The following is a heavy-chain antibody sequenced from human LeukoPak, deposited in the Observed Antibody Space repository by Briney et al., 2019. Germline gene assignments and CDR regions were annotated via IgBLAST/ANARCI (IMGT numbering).Heavy chain of an antibody. CDR2: IIPIFGTA. D-gene: IGHD3-10*01. Sequence: EASVTVSCTASGGTFSTYAICWVRHAPGHRLEWLGGIIPIFGTANYAQKFQGRATITADESTSTAYMELSSLRSEDTAVYYCATTKTMVRGVITFDYWGQGTLVTVSS. CDR3: ATTKTMVRGVITFDY. CDR1: GGTFSTYA. V-gene: IGHV1-69*01. J-gene: IGHJ4*02.